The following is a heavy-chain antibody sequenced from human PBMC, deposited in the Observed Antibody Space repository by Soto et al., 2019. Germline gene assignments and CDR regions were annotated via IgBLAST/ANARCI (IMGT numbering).Heavy chain of an antibody. V-gene: IGHV3-23*01. CDR1: GFTFSSYA. CDR2: IIGCGGST. D-gene: IGHD3-10*01. J-gene: IGHJ5*02. Sequence: GGSLRLSCAASGFTFSSYAMSWVRQAPGKGLEWVSAIIGCGGSTYYADSVKGRFTISRDNSKNTLYLQMNSLRAEDTAVYYCAKESNSITMVRGVLGAWGQGTLVTVSS. CDR3: AKESNSITMVRGVLGA.